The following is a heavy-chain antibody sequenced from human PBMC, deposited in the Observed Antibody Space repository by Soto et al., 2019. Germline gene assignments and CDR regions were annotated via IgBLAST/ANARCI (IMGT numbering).Heavy chain of an antibody. V-gene: IGHV4-39*07. Sequence: SETLSLTCTVSGGSISSSSYYWGWIRQPPGKGLEWIGSIYYSGSTYYNPSLKSRVTISVDTSKNQFSLKLSSVTAADTAVYYCAVLPMIVVALDAFDIWGQGTMVTVSS. CDR3: AVLPMIVVALDAFDI. CDR2: IYYSGST. CDR1: GGSISSSSYY. D-gene: IGHD3-22*01. J-gene: IGHJ3*02.